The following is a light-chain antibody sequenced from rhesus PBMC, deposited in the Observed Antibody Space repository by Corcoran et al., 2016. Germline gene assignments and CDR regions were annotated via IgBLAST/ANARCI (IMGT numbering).Light chain of an antibody. CDR3: QQYNDWPLT. V-gene: IGKV3-42*03. CDR2: DAS. J-gene: IGKJ4*01. CDR1: QSVSSS. Sequence: EIVLTQSPATLSLSPGERVTLSCRASQSVSSSLAWYQQKPGPVPRLLIYDASRRATGIPERFSGSGSGPDFTITISSLEPEDFTAYYGQQYNDWPLTFGGGTKVEIK.